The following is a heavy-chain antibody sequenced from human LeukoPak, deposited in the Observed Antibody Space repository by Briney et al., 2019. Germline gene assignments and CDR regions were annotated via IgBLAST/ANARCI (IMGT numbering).Heavy chain of an antibody. D-gene: IGHD2-21*01. CDR3: ARDLEGHICYFDY. J-gene: IGHJ4*02. CDR1: GFTFSSYW. CDR2: IKQDGSEK. V-gene: IGHV3-7*01. Sequence: GGSLRLSCTASGFTFSSYWMSWVRQAPGKGLEWVANIKQDGSEKYYVDSVKGRFTISRDNAKNSLYLQMNSLRAEDTAVYYCARDLEGHICYFDYWGQGTLVTVSS.